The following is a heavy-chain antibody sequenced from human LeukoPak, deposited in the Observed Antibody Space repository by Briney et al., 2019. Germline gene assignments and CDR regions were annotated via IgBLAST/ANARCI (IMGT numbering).Heavy chain of an antibody. Sequence: SETLSLTCTVSGGSISSSSYYWGWIRQPPGKGLEWIGSIYYSGSTYYNPSLKSRVTISVDTSKNQFSLKLSSVTAADTAVYYCASVVDYYYYMDVWGKGTTVTISS. V-gene: IGHV4-39*07. CDR1: GGSISSSSYY. J-gene: IGHJ6*03. CDR3: ASVVDYYYYMDV. D-gene: IGHD2-15*01. CDR2: IYYSGST.